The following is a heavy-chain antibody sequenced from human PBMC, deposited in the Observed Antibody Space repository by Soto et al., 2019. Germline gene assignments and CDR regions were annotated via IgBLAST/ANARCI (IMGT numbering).Heavy chain of an antibody. CDR2: IKSTTDGGTT. CDR3: TTDPTLPGSGWTDAFDI. V-gene: IGHV3-15*01. J-gene: IGHJ3*02. Sequence: GGSLRLSCAASGFTFSSYAMSWVRQAPGKGLEWVGRIKSTTDGGTTDYAAPVKGRFTISRDDSKNTLYLQMNSLKTEDTAVYYCTTDPTLPGSGWTDAFDIWGQGTMVTVSS. CDR1: GFTFSSYA. D-gene: IGHD6-19*01.